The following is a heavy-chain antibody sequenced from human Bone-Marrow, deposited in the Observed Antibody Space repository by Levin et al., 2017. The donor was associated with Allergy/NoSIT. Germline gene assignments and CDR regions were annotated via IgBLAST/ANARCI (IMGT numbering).Heavy chain of an antibody. Sequence: GESLKISCTASGLAFSTYAVHWVRQAPGKGLEWVALISYDGSNRYYADSVTCRFTISRDTSEHTAYLQMNSLRAEDTPLYYCAREYYGSGMFRWGQGTQVTVSS. CDR3: AREYYGSGMFR. CDR2: ISYDGSNR. CDR1: GLAFSTYA. V-gene: IGHV3-30-3*01. J-gene: IGHJ4*02. D-gene: IGHD3-10*01.